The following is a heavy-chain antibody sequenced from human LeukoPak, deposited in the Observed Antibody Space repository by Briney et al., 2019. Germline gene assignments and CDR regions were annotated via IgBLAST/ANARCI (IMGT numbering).Heavy chain of an antibody. V-gene: IGHV3-21*01. J-gene: IGHJ3*02. D-gene: IGHD6-19*01. CDR3: AKIISDWSRGAFDI. CDR1: GFTFSSYS. CDR2: ISSSGNYI. Sequence: GRSLRLSCAASGFTFSSYSMNWVRQAPGKGLEWVSSISSSGNYIYYADSVKGRFTISRDKAKNSLYLQMNSLRAEDTAVYYCAKIISDWSRGAFDIWGQGTMVTVSS.